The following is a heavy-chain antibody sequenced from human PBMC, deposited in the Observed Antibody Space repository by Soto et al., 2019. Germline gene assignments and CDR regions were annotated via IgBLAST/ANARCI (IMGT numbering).Heavy chain of an antibody. V-gene: IGHV3-23*01. D-gene: IGHD2-15*01. CDR2: ISGSDGKT. Sequence: GGSLRLSCAASGFTFSSYWMHWVRQAPGKGLEWVSTISGSDGKTFYADSVKGRFSISRDTSDNMLYLQMNSLRDDDTAVYYCARWSYLDYWGQGARVTVSS. J-gene: IGHJ4*02. CDR3: ARWSYLDY. CDR1: GFTFSSYW.